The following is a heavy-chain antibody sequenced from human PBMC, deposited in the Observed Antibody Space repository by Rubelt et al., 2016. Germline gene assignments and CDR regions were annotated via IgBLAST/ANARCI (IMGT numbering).Heavy chain of an antibody. CDR2: IYPGDSDT. J-gene: IGHJ4*02. Sequence: EVQLVQSGTEVKKPGESLKISCKGSGSRFINQWIGWVRQMPGQGLEWMGIIYPGDSDTRYNPSFQGQVTISAAKSISTAYLQWSSLAASDSAMYYWASSVTVAEDQCDCWGQGTQVTVSS. CDR1: GSRFINQW. V-gene: IGHV5-51*01. D-gene: IGHD6-19*01. CDR3: ASSVTVAEDQCDC.